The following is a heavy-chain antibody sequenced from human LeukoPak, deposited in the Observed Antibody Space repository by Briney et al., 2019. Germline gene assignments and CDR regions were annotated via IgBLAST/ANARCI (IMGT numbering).Heavy chain of an antibody. V-gene: IGHV4-30-4*01. CDR2: MYYSGST. Sequence: PSETLSLTCTVSGGSISSGDYYWSWIRQPPGKGLEWIGYMYYSGSTYYNPSLKSRATISVDTSKNQFSLKLSSVTAADTAVYYCARTRTYYDFWSGYYRGGQYFDYWGQGTLVTVSS. J-gene: IGHJ4*02. D-gene: IGHD3-3*01. CDR1: GGSISSGDYY. CDR3: ARTRTYYDFWSGYYRGGQYFDY.